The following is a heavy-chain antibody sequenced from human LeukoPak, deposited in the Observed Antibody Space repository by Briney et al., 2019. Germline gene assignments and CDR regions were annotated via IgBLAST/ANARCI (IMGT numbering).Heavy chain of an antibody. J-gene: IGHJ4*02. V-gene: IGHV4-59*01. CDR2: IFYGANT. CDR1: AGSISSYY. Sequence: SETLSLTCTVSAGSISSYYWNWVRQVPGKGLEWIGYIFYGANTYYNPSLKDRATMSMDTSKSQVSLKLTSVTAADTAVYYCASGTIFGVIAPYCFHSWGQGTLVTVSP. D-gene: IGHD3-3*01. CDR3: ASGTIFGVIAPYCFHS.